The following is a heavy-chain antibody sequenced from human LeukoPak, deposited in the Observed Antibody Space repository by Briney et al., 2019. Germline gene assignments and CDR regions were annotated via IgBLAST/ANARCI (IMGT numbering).Heavy chain of an antibody. CDR3: ARGGDDFWSGQYYFDY. J-gene: IGHJ4*02. V-gene: IGHV4-61*02. CDR2: IYTSGST. D-gene: IGHD3-3*01. Sequence: SETLSLTCTVSGGSISSSSYYWSWIRQPAGKGLEWIGRIYTSGSTNYNPSLKSRVTMSVDTSKNQFSLKLSSVTAADTAVYYCARGGDDFWSGQYYFDYWGQGTLVTVSS. CDR1: GGSISSSSYY.